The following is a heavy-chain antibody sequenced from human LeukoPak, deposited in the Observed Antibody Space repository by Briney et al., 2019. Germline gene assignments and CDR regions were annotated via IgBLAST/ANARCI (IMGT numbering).Heavy chain of an antibody. J-gene: IGHJ3*02. V-gene: IGHV1-46*01. Sequence: ASVKVSCKASGGTFSNYVITWVRQAPGQGLEWMGIINPSGGSTSYAQKFQGRVTMTRDMSTSTVYMELSSLRSEDTAVYYCARERESFDIWGQGTMVTVSS. CDR2: INPSGGST. CDR3: ARERESFDI. CDR1: GGTFSNYV.